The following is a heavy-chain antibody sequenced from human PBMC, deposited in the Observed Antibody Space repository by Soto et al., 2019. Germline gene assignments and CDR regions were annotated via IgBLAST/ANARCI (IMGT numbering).Heavy chain of an antibody. V-gene: IGHV4-34*01. CDR3: ASGLFGGTDDYYYGMDV. CDR1: GGSFSGYY. J-gene: IGHJ6*02. CDR2: INHSGST. Sequence: QVQLQQWGAGLLKPSETLSLTCAVYGGSFSGYYWSWIRQPPGKGLEWIGEINHSGSTTYNPSLKSRVTISVNTAKNQFSLKLSSVTAADTAVYYCASGLFGGTDDYYYGMDVWGQGTTVTVSS. D-gene: IGHD2-21*02.